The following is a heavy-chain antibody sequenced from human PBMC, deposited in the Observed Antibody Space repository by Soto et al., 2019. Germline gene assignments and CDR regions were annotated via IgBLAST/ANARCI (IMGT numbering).Heavy chain of an antibody. CDR1: GFTFDGFP. Sequence: PGGSLRLSCKATGFTFDGFPMTWVRQAPGKGLQWVAAISGSGHTITYADSVTGRFTISRDNSKDTLYLQMNSLRHEDSAIYFCARDDPFDLWGQGTQVTVS. CDR2: ISGSGHTI. J-gene: IGHJ4*02. CDR3: ARDDPFDL. V-gene: IGHV3-23*01.